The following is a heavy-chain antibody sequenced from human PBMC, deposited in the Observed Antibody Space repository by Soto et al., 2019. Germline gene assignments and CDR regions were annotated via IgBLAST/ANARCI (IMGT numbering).Heavy chain of an antibody. CDR2: INSDGSST. V-gene: IGHV3-74*01. CDR3: ARESGHYYGSGSYYGNGMDV. D-gene: IGHD3-10*01. CDR1: GFTFSSYW. Sequence: EVQLVESGGGLVQPGGSLRLSCAASGFTFSSYWMHWVRQAPGKGLVWVSRINSDGSSTSYADSVKGRFTISRDNAKNTLYLQMNSLRAEDTAVYYCARESGHYYGSGSYYGNGMDVWGKGTTVTVSS. J-gene: IGHJ6*04.